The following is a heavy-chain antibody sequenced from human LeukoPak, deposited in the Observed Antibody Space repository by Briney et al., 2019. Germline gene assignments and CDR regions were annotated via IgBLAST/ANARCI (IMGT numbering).Heavy chain of an antibody. CDR2: ISSSSSYI. V-gene: IGHV3-21*01. D-gene: IGHD6-13*01. Sequence: PGGSLRLSCAASGFTFSSYEMNWVRQAPGKGLEWVSSISSSSSYIYYADSVKGRFTISRDNAKNSLYLQMNSLRAEDTAVYYCARDSGIAAAGMGGYWGQGTLVTVSS. CDR1: GFTFSSYE. CDR3: ARDSGIAAAGMGGY. J-gene: IGHJ4*02.